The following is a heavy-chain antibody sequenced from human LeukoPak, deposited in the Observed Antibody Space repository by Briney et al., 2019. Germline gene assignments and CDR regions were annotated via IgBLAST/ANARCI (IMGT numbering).Heavy chain of an antibody. Sequence: SETLSLTCTVSGDSISGSSYYWGWIRQPPGKGLEWIGTIYYSGSTFYNPSLKSRVTISIDTSKNQFSLKLSSVTAADTSVYYCATSWGIYSEDYWGQGTLVTVSS. V-gene: IGHV4-39*01. D-gene: IGHD5-12*01. CDR2: IYYSGST. J-gene: IGHJ4*02. CDR1: GDSISGSSYY. CDR3: ATSWGIYSEDY.